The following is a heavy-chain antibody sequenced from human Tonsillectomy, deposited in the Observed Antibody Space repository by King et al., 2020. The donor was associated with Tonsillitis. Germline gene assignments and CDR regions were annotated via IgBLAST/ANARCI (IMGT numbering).Heavy chain of an antibody. J-gene: IGHJ4*02. CDR3: ARSPGRGICGGDCYSFDY. V-gene: IGHV4-34*01. CDR2: INHSGST. CDR1: GGSFSGYY. D-gene: IGHD2-21*01. Sequence: VQLQQGGAGLLKPSETLSRTCAGYGGSFSGYYLSWIRQPPGEGLEWIGEINHSGSTNYNPFLKSRVTISVYTSKNQFSLKLSSVTAADTAVYYCARSPGRGICGGDCYSFDYWGQGTLVTVSS.